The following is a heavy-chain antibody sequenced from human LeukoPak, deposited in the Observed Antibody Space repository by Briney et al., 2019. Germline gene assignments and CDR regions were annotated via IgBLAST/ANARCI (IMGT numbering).Heavy chain of an antibody. J-gene: IGHJ4*02. CDR1: GDSITSGSYY. V-gene: IGHV4-39*02. CDR2: IYSSGNT. D-gene: IGHD3-3*02. CDR3: AKDRMFGVGPPDH. Sequence: PSETLSLACTVSGDSITSGSYYWGWIRQPPGKGLEWIGSIYSSGNTYYSPSLNNRVTISVDTSKNQFSLRLTSVTAADTAVYYCAKDRMFGVGPPDHWGQGTLVTVSS.